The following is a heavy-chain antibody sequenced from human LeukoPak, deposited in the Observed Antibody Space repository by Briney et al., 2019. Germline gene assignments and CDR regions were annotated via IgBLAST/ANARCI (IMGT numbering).Heavy chain of an antibody. CDR1: GGSISSGGYS. D-gene: IGHD6-13*01. V-gene: IGHV4-30-2*01. J-gene: IGHJ5*02. CDR3: ARQGYSREIDP. CDR2: IYHSGST. Sequence: SETLSLTCAVSGGSISSGGYSWSWIRQPPGKGLEWIGYIYHSGSTYYNPSLKSRVTTSVDRSKNQFSLKLSSVTAADTAVYYCARQGYSREIDPWGQGTLVTVSS.